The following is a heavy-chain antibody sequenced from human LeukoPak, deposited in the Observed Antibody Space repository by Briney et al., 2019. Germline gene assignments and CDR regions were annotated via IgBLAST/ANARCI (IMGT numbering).Heavy chain of an antibody. V-gene: IGHV1-2*02. Sequence: ASVKVSCKASGYTFTGYYMHWVRQAPGQGLEWMGWINPNSGGTNYAQKFQGRVTMTRDTSISTAYMELSRLRSDDTAVYYCARDLSYYGSGSYYFDYWGQGTLVTVSS. D-gene: IGHD3-10*01. CDR2: INPNSGGT. CDR3: ARDLSYYGSGSYYFDY. J-gene: IGHJ4*02. CDR1: GYTFTGYY.